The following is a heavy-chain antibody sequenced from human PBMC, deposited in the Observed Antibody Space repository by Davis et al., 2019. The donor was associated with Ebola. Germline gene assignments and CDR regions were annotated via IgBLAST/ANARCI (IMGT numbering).Heavy chain of an antibody. Sequence: MPSETLSLTCAVYGGSFSGYYWSWIRQPPGKGLEWIGEINHSGRTNYNPSLKSRVTISVDTSKNQFSLKLSSVTAADTAVYYCARDYVYWGQGTLVTVSS. CDR1: GGSFSGYY. CDR3: ARDYVY. D-gene: IGHD3-16*01. CDR2: INHSGRT. V-gene: IGHV4-34*01. J-gene: IGHJ4*02.